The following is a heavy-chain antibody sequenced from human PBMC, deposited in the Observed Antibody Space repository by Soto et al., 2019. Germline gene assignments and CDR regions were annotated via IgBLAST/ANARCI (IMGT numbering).Heavy chain of an antibody. CDR2: IIPIFGTA. V-gene: IGHV1-69*13. CDR3: ARDLALGYCSGGSCPPRYDY. D-gene: IGHD2-15*01. CDR1: GGTFSSYA. Sequence: GASVKVSCKASGGTFSSYAISWVRQAPGQGLERMGGIIPIFGTANYAEKFQGRVTITADESTSTAYMELSSLRSEDTAVYYCARDLALGYCSGGSCPPRYDYWGQGTLVTVSS. J-gene: IGHJ4*02.